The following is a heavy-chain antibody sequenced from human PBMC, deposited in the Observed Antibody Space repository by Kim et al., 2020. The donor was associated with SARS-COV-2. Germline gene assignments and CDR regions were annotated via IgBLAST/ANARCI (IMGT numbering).Heavy chain of an antibody. CDR3: ARLWGKKYIVVMTASLDAFDI. CDR2: INHSGST. CDR1: GGSFSGYY. V-gene: IGHV4-34*01. Sequence: SETLSLTCAVYGGSFSGYYWSWIRQPPGKGLEWIGEINHSGSTNYNPSLKSRVTISVDTSKNQFSLKLSSVTAADTAVYYCARLWGKKYIVVMTASLDAFDIWGQGTMVTVSS. J-gene: IGHJ3*02. D-gene: IGHD2-21*02.